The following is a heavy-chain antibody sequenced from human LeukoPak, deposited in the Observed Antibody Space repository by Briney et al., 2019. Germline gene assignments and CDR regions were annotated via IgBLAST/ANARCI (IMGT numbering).Heavy chain of an antibody. D-gene: IGHD2-2*01. Sequence: GGSLRLSCAASGFTFSSYSMNWVRQAPGKGREWVSYISSSSSTIYYADSVKGRFTISRDNAKNSLYLQMNSLRAEDTAVYYCARGGSRIVVVPAAFDPWGQGTLVTVSS. V-gene: IGHV3-48*01. CDR1: GFTFSSYS. J-gene: IGHJ5*02. CDR2: ISSSSSTI. CDR3: ARGGSRIVVVPAAFDP.